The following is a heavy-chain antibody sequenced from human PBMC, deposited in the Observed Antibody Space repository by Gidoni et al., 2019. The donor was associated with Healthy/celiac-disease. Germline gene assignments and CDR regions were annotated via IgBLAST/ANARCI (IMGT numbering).Heavy chain of an antibody. V-gene: IGHV4-30-2*01. D-gene: IGHD3-10*01. CDR2: IYHSGST. J-gene: IGHJ4*02. CDR3: ARVGEDYFDY. Sequence: LEWIGYIYHSGSTYYNPSLKSRVTISVDRSKNQFSLKLSSVTAADTAVYYCARVGEDYFDYWGQGTLVTVSS.